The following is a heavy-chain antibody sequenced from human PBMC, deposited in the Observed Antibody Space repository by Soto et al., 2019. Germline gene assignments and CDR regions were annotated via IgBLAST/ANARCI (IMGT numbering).Heavy chain of an antibody. CDR1: GFTFSSYG. J-gene: IGHJ4*02. CDR2: ISDDGSNK. D-gene: IGHD3-3*01. Sequence: GGSLRLSCAASGFTFSSYGMHWVRQAPGKGLEWVAVISDDGSNKYEADSVKGRFTISRDNSKNTVYLQMNSVRAEDTAVYYCAKNLPMFWSGYLFDYWGQGTLVTVSS. V-gene: IGHV3-30*18. CDR3: AKNLPMFWSGYLFDY.